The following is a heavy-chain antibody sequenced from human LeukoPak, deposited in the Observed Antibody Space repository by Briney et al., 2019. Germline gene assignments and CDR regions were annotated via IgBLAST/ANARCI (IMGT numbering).Heavy chain of an antibody. Sequence: PSETLSLTCTVSGGSIRSSSYYWGWIRQPPGKGLEWIGSIYYSGSTYYNPSLKSRVTISVDTSKSEFSLKLSSVTATDTAVYYCARHTKVGSKPDAFDIWRQGTMVTVSS. J-gene: IGHJ3*02. CDR3: ARHTKVGSKPDAFDI. CDR1: GGSIRSSSYY. D-gene: IGHD1-26*01. V-gene: IGHV4-39*01. CDR2: IYYSGST.